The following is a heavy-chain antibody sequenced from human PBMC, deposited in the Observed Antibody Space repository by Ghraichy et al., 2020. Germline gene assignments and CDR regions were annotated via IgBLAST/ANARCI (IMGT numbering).Heavy chain of an antibody. CDR3: AKDRGGYSGYDSFDY. CDR1: GFTFDDYA. CDR2: ISWNRGSI. V-gene: IGHV3-9*01. D-gene: IGHD5-12*01. J-gene: IGHJ4*02. Sequence: SLNISCAASGFTFDDYAMHWVRQAPGKGLEWVSGISWNRGSIGYADSVKGRFTISRDNAKNSLYLQMNSLRAEDTALYYCAKDRGGYSGYDSFDYWGQGTLVTVSS.